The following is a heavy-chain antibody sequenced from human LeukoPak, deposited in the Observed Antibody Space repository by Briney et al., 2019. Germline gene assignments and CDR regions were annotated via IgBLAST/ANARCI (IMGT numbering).Heavy chain of an antibody. V-gene: IGHV1-2*02. D-gene: IGHD6-13*01. CDR1: GYTFTGYY. Sequence: ASVKVSCKASGYTFTGYYMHWVRQAPGQGLEWMGWINPNSGGTNYAQKFQGGVTMTRDTSISTAYMELSRLRSDDTAVYYCARGESSSWYRNYYYGMDVWGKGTTVTVSS. CDR2: INPNSGGT. CDR3: ARGESSSWYRNYYYGMDV. J-gene: IGHJ6*04.